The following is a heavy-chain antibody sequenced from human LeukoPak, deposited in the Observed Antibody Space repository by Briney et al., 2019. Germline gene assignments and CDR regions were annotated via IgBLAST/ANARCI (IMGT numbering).Heavy chain of an antibody. CDR1: GGSISSGDYY. J-gene: IGHJ2*01. CDR2: IYYSGST. Sequence: SETLSLTCTVSGGSISSGDYYWSWIRQPPGKGLEWIGYIYYSGSTYYNPSLQSRVTISVDTSKNQFSLKLSSVTAADTAVYYCARRYSGYSWDWYFDLWGRGTLVTVSS. D-gene: IGHD5-12*01. V-gene: IGHV4-30-4*08. CDR3: ARRYSGYSWDWYFDL.